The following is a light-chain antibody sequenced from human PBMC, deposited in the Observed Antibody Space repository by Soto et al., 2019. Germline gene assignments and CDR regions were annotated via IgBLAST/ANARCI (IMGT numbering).Light chain of an antibody. Sequence: EIVLTQSPATLSLSPGERATLSCRASQSVSSSLAWYQQRPGQAPRLLIYGASSRATGIPDRFSGSGSGTDFTLTISRLEPEDFAVYYCQQYGSSPLTFGGGTKVDIK. CDR2: GAS. J-gene: IGKJ4*01. CDR3: QQYGSSPLT. CDR1: QSVSSS. V-gene: IGKV3-20*01.